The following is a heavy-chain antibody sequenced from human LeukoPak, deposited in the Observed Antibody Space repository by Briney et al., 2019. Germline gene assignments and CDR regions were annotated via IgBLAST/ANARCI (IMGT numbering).Heavy chain of an antibody. J-gene: IGHJ3*02. Sequence: ASVRVSCKASGYTFTGYYMHWVRQAPGQGLKWMGWINPNSGGTNYAQKFQGRVTMTRDTSISTAYMELSRLRSDDTAVYYCARAPSIWFALHAFDIWGQGTMVTVSS. CDR3: ARAPSIWFALHAFDI. CDR2: INPNSGGT. V-gene: IGHV1-2*02. CDR1: GYTFTGYY. D-gene: IGHD3-10*01.